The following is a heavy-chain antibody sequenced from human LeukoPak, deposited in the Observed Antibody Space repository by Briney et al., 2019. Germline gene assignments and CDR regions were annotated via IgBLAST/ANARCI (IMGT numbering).Heavy chain of an antibody. V-gene: IGHV3-33*01. CDR2: VWYDGINK. CDR1: GFTFSSYG. D-gene: IGHD6-13*01. CDR3: ARGQQLAGTASDY. Sequence: GGSLRLSCAASGFTFSSYGIHWVRQAPGKGLEWVAVVWYDGINKYYADSVKGRFAISRDSSKNTVYLQMNSLRDEDTAVYYCARGQQLAGTASDYWGQGTLVTVSS. J-gene: IGHJ4*02.